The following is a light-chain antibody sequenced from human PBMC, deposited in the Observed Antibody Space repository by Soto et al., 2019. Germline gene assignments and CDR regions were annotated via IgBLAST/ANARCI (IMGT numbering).Light chain of an antibody. CDR1: QDIRND. V-gene: IGKV1-5*03. J-gene: IGKJ1*01. CDR3: QHYNSYSDA. Sequence: DIQMTQSPSSLSASVGDRVTITCRASQDIRNDLGWYQQKPGKAPKLLIYKASTLKSGGPSRFSGTGSGTEFTLTIISRQPDDFATYDCQHYNSYSDAFGQGTKVAIK. CDR2: KAS.